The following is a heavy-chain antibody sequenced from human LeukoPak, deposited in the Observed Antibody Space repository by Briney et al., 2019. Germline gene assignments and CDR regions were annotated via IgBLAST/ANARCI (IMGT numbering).Heavy chain of an antibody. J-gene: IGHJ4*02. Sequence: GGSLRLSCAASGFTVSNSYMSWVRQAPGKGLEWVSVLYSGGGAYYTDSVRGRFTISRDSSKNTLYLQMNSLRADGTAVYYCVGQTHKDYWGQGTLVTVSS. CDR3: VGQTHKDY. CDR2: LYSGGGA. CDR1: GFTVSNSY. V-gene: IGHV3-53*01.